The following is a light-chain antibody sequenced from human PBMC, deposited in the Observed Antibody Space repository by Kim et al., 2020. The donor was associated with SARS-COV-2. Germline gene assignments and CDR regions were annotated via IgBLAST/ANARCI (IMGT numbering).Light chain of an antibody. CDR1: QNVLYSSSNKNY. CDR2: WAS. Sequence: DIVMTQSPQSLAVSLGERATINCKSSQNVLYSSSNKNYLAWYQHKPGQPPKLLIYWASTRESRVPDRFSGSGSGTDFTLTISSLQAEDVAVYFCQQYYSTPPTFGQGTKLEI. J-gene: IGKJ2*01. CDR3: QQYYSTPPT. V-gene: IGKV4-1*01.